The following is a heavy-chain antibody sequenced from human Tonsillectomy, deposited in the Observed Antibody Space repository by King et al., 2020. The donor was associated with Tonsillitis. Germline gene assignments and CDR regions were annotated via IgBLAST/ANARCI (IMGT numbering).Heavy chain of an antibody. V-gene: IGHV3-48*04. Sequence: VQLVESGGGLVQPGGSLRLACAASGFTFSSYSMNWVRQAPGKGLEWVSYISSSSTTIYYADSVKGRFTISRDNAKNSLYLQVNSLRAEDTAVYYCCSSGLDYWGQGTLVTVSS. J-gene: IGHJ4*02. D-gene: IGHD6-19*01. CDR3: CSSGLDY. CDR1: GFTFSSYS. CDR2: ISSSSTTI.